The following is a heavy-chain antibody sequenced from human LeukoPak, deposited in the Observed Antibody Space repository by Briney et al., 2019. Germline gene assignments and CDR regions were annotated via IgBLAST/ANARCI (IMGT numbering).Heavy chain of an antibody. CDR2: INPNTDNDV. J-gene: IGHJ6*02. V-gene: IGHV1-2*02. CDR1: GYTFTGYY. Sequence: ASVKVSCKASGYTFTGYYMHWVRQAPGQGLEWMGWINPNTDNDVRYAQNFRGRITMTRDTSISTAYMELSSLRSEDTAVYYCARSYCSGGSCQPYGMDVWGQGTTVTVSS. CDR3: ARSYCSGGSCQPYGMDV. D-gene: IGHD2-15*01.